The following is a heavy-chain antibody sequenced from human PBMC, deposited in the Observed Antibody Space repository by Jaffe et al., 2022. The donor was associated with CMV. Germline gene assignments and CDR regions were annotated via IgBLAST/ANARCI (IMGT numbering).Heavy chain of an antibody. V-gene: IGHV3-33*01. CDR3: ARAQSYGDFRVFYYGMDV. Sequence: QVQLVESGGGVVQPGRSLRLSCAASGFTFSSYGMHWVRQAPGKGLEWVAVIWYDGSNKYYADSVKGRFTISRDNSKNTLYLQMNSLRAEDTAVYYCARAQSYGDFRVFYYGMDVWGQGTTVTVSS. CDR1: GFTFSSYG. CDR2: IWYDGSNK. D-gene: IGHD4-17*01. J-gene: IGHJ6*02.